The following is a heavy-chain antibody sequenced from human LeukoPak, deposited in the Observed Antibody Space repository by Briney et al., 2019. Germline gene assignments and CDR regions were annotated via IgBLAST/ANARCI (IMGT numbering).Heavy chain of an antibody. CDR2: IKEDGSEK. J-gene: IGHJ4*02. Sequence: GGSLRLSCAASGFTFSTYWMSWVRQAPGKGLEWVANIKEDGSEKYYGDSVKGRFTISRDKAKNSLYLQMNSLRADDTAVYYCARDSSGYQWGQGTLVAVSS. CDR3: ARDSSGYQ. D-gene: IGHD3-22*01. CDR1: GFTFSTYW. V-gene: IGHV3-7*01.